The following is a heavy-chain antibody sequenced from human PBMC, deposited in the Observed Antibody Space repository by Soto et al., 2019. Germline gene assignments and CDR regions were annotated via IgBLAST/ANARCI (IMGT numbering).Heavy chain of an antibody. V-gene: IGHV1-18*01. CDR3: ARGRYGDY. CDR2: ISAHNGNT. D-gene: IGHD1-1*01. CDR1: GYTFTSYG. J-gene: IGHJ4*02. Sequence: QVHLVQSGAEVKKPGASVKVSCKCSGYTFTSYGITWVRQAPGQGLEWMGWISAHNGNTDYAQKLQGSVTVTRDTSTSTAYMELRSLRSDDTAVHYCARGRYGDYWGQGALVTVSS.